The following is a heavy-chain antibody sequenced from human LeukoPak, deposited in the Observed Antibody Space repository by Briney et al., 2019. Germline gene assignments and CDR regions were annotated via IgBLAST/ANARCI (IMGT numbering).Heavy chain of an antibody. J-gene: IGHJ4*02. CDR2: ISSGGTYI. CDR3: ARDRPTGRSRGVVVQ. V-gene: IGHV3-21*01. Sequence: GASLRLSCAASGFTFDAYAMTWVRQAPGKGLEWVSSISSGGTYIYYAESVRGRSTISRDNTKNFLYLQLSTLRVEDTAVYYCARDRPTGRSRGVVVQWGQGTLVTVSS. D-gene: IGHD2-15*01. CDR1: GFTFDAYA.